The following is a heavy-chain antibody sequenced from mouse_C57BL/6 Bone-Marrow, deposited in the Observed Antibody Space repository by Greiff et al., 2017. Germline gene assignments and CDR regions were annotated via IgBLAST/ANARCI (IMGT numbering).Heavy chain of an antibody. CDR2: IDPNCGGT. J-gene: IGHJ2*01. CDR3: ARGAYGSSYPYYFDY. V-gene: IGHV1-72*01. Sequence: QVQLQQPGAELVKPGASVKLSCKASGYTFTSYWMHWVKQRPGRGLEWNGRIDPNCGGTKYNEKFKSKATLTVDKPSSTAYMQLSSLTSEDSAVYYCARGAYGSSYPYYFDYWGQGTTLTVSS. D-gene: IGHD1-1*01. CDR1: GYTFTSYW.